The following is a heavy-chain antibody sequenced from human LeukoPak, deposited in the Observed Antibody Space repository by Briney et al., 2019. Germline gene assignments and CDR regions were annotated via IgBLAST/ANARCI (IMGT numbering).Heavy chain of an antibody. CDR1: GYTFTSYY. Sequence: GASVKVSCKASGYTFTSYYMHWVRQAPGQGLEWMGIINPSGGSTSYAQKFQGRVTMTRDTSTSTAYMELSSLRSEDTAVYYCARYSYGYKAFDYWGQGTLVTVSS. D-gene: IGHD5-18*01. J-gene: IGHJ4*02. CDR3: ARYSYGYKAFDY. V-gene: IGHV1-46*01. CDR2: INPSGGST.